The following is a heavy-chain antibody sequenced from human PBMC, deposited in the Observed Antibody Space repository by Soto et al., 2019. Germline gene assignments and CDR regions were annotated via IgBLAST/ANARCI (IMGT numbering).Heavy chain of an antibody. J-gene: IGHJ4*02. CDR3: AHRLTLNSNWNYGRFDY. Sequence: QITLKESGPTLVKPTQTLTLTCTFSGFSLTTSGVGVGWIRQPPGAALEWLALIYWDDDKRYNPSLRSRLTITKDTSKNQVVLTMANMDPVDTATYYCAHRLTLNSNWNYGRFDYWGQGTLVTVSS. D-gene: IGHD1-7*01. CDR1: GFSLTTSGVG. CDR2: IYWDDDK. V-gene: IGHV2-5*02.